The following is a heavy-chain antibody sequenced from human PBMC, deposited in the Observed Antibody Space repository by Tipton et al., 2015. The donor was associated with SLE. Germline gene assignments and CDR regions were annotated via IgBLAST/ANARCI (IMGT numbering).Heavy chain of an antibody. CDR3: ARQSMAARPDFDF. D-gene: IGHD6-6*01. J-gene: IGHJ4*02. CDR2: IFYTGSV. CDR1: GGSISNSY. Sequence: TLSLTCTVSGGSISNSYWTWIRQPPGKGLEWIGSIFYTGSVHDNPSLTSRVTMSLDTSKSQFSLILNSVTAADTAVYYCARQSMAARPDFDFWGQGTLVTVSS. V-gene: IGHV4-59*01.